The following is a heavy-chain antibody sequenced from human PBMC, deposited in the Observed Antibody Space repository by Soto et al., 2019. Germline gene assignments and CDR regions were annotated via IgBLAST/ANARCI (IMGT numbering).Heavy chain of an antibody. CDR1: GYTFTSYG. Sequence: QVQLLQSGAEVKKPGASVKVSCKASGYTFTSYGISWVRQAPGQGLEWMGWISAYNGNTNYAQKSQGRVTMTTDPSTSTAYMELRSLRSDDTAVYYCARAGSVLRFGPYMDVWGKGTTVTVSS. CDR2: ISAYNGNT. CDR3: ARAGSVLRFGPYMDV. J-gene: IGHJ6*03. D-gene: IGHD3-3*01. V-gene: IGHV1-18*01.